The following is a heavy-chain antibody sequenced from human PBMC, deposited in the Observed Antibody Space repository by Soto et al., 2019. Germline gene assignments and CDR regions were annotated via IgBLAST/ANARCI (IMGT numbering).Heavy chain of an antibody. Sequence: QLQLQESGPGLVKPSETLSLTCTVSGGSISSSSYYWGWIRQPPGKGLEWIGSIYYSGSTYYNPSLKSRVTISVDTAKNQFSLKLSSVTAADTAVYYCARLRGMATTYQRSYWYFDLWGRGTLVTVSS. D-gene: IGHD5-12*01. CDR1: GGSISSSSYY. J-gene: IGHJ2*01. CDR3: ARLRGMATTYQRSYWYFDL. V-gene: IGHV4-39*01. CDR2: IYYSGST.